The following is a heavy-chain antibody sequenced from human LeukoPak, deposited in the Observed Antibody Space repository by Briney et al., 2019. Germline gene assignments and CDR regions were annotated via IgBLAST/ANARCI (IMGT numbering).Heavy chain of an antibody. Sequence: ASVMVSCKASGYTFTGYYMHWVRQAPGQGLEWMGWINPNSGGTNYAQKFQGRVTMTRDTSISTAYMELSRLRSDDTAVYYCARDREVTMVRGVIMYYGMDVWGQGTTVTVSS. V-gene: IGHV1-2*02. D-gene: IGHD3-10*01. CDR3: ARDREVTMVRGVIMYYGMDV. J-gene: IGHJ6*02. CDR1: GYTFTGYY. CDR2: INPNSGGT.